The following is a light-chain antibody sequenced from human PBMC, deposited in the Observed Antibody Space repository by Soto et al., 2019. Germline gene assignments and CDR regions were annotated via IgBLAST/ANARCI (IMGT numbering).Light chain of an antibody. Sequence: YGGDKFTITCRTSQTISSWLACYQQKPGKDPKLLIYKASTLKSGVTSRFSGSGSGQEFTLTIRSLQTDDFATYYCQHYNSYSEAFGHGTK. V-gene: IGKV1-5*03. CDR3: QHYNSYSEA. CDR1: QTISSW. J-gene: IGKJ1*01. CDR2: KAS.